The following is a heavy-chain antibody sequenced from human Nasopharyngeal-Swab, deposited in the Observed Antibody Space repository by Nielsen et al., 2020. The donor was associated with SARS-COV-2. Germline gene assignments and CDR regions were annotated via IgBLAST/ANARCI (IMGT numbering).Heavy chain of an antibody. Sequence: IRQCPWKGLEWVSAISGSGGSTYYADSVKGRFTISRDNSKNTLYLQMNSLRAEDTAVYYCAKDGGDGGPFDYWGQGTLVTVSS. D-gene: IGHD2-15*01. CDR2: ISGSGGST. V-gene: IGHV3-23*01. J-gene: IGHJ4*02. CDR3: AKDGGDGGPFDY.